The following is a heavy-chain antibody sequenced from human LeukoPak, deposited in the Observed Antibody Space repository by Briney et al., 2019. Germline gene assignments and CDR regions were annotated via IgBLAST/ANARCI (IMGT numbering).Heavy chain of an antibody. V-gene: IGHV1-8*01. Sequence: EWVGWMNPNSGNTGYAQNFQGRVTMTRDTSISTAYMELTSLRSEDTAIYYCARGITSDYWGQGILITVSS. CDR3: ARGITSDY. J-gene: IGHJ4*02. CDR2: MNPNSGNT.